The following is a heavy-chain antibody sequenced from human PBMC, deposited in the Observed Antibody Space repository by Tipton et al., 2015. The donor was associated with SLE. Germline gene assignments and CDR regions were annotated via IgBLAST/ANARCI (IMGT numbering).Heavy chain of an antibody. CDR2: RFSGGST. V-gene: IGHV4-39*01. J-gene: IGHJ3*02. Sequence: TLSLTCSVSGDSFYSSHDQWDWIRQSPGKGLEWIGSRFSGGSTYYNPSLKSRVTISVDMSKSQFSLKLTSVTAADTAVYYCATFRDVVQGVIGAFNIWGQGTMVTVSS. CDR3: ATFRDVVQGVIGAFNI. D-gene: IGHD3-10*01. CDR1: GDSFYSSHDQ.